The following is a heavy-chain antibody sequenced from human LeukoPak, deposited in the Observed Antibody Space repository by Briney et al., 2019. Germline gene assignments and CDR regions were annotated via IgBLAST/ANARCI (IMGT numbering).Heavy chain of an antibody. CDR3: ARGAPWAYDSSGYYYPNGAFDI. Sequence: GGSLRLSCAASGFTVSSNYMSWVRQAPGKGLEWVSVIYSGGSTYYADSVKGRFTISRDNSKNTLYLQMNSLRAEDTAVYYCARGAPWAYDSSGYYYPNGAFDIWGQGTMVTVSS. V-gene: IGHV3-66*01. J-gene: IGHJ3*02. CDR2: IYSGGST. CDR1: GFTVSSNY. D-gene: IGHD3-22*01.